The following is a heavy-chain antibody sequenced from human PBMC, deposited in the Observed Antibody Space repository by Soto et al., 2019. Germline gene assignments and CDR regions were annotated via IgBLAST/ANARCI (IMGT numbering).Heavy chain of an antibody. CDR2: IWYDGSNK. D-gene: IGHD2-21*02. CDR3: ARGDIVVVTAIRYYYYGMDV. J-gene: IGHJ6*02. CDR1: GFTFSNYG. Sequence: GGPLRRSWAASGFTFSNYGMHRVRQAPGKGLEWVAVIWYDGSNKYYADSVKGRFTISRDNSKNTLYLQMNSLRAEDTAVYYCARGDIVVVTAIRYYYYGMDVWGQGTTVTVSS. V-gene: IGHV3-33*01.